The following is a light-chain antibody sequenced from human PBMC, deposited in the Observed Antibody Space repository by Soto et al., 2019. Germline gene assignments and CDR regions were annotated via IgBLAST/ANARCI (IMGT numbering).Light chain of an antibody. CDR1: QSINSTY. V-gene: IGKV3-20*01. CDR3: QHYANWPLT. Sequence: EIVLTQSPGTVSLSPGERATLSCRASQSINSTYLAWYHQKPGQAPRLLIYGASTRATGIPDRFSGSGSGTEFTLTISSLQSEDFAVYYCQHYANWPLTFGGGTKVDIK. J-gene: IGKJ4*01. CDR2: GAS.